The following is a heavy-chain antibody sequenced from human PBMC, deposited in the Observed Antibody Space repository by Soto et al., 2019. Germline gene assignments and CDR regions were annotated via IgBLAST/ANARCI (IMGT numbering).Heavy chain of an antibody. J-gene: IGHJ6*02. CDR2: IIPLFGTA. V-gene: IGHV1-69*13. CDR3: ASNYYDSSGPIRYLYYYYGMDV. Sequence: SVKVSCKASGGTFSSYAISWVRQAPGQGLEWMGGIIPLFGTANYAQKFQGRVTITADESTSTAYMELSSLRSEDTAVYYCASNYYDSSGPIRYLYYYYGMDVWGQGATVTVSS. D-gene: IGHD3-22*01. CDR1: GGTFSSYA.